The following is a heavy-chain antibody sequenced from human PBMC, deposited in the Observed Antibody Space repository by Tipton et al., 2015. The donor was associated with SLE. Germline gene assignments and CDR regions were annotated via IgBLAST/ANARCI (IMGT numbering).Heavy chain of an antibody. CDR1: RFTFSNSA. Sequence: SLRLSCAASRFTFSNSAMSWVRQAPGKGLEWVAALSDSGRNPYYADSVQGRFTISRDNSKNTLSLQMNSLRAEDTAIYYCAKQLGYCSRGSCYFDYWGQGTLVTVSS. J-gene: IGHJ4*02. D-gene: IGHD2-15*01. V-gene: IGHV3-23*01. CDR3: AKQLGYCSRGSCYFDY. CDR2: LSDSGRNP.